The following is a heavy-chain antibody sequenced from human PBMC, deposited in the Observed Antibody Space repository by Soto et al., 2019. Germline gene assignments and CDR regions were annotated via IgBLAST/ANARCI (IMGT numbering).Heavy chain of an antibody. D-gene: IGHD2-15*01. Sequence: PGGSLRLSCEASGFTFSSYWMHWFRQAPGKGLVWVSPISSNGGSTNYANSVKDRFTISRDNSKNTLYLQMGSLRAEDMAVYYCARVQMDCSGGSCYSSYDAFEIWGQGTMVTVSS. V-gene: IGHV3-64*01. CDR1: GFTFSSYW. CDR3: ARVQMDCSGGSCYSSYDAFEI. CDR2: ISSNGGST. J-gene: IGHJ3*02.